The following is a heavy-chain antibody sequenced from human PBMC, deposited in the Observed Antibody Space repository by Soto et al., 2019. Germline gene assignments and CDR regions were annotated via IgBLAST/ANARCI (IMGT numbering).Heavy chain of an antibody. CDR1: GGSISSGGYY. V-gene: IGHV4-31*03. J-gene: IGHJ6*02. Sequence: QMQLQESGPGLLKPSQTLSLTCTVSGGSISSGGYYWSWIRQHPGKGLEWIGYIYYSGSTYYNPSLKSRVTISVDTSKNHFSLKLTSVTAADTAVYYCARAHYYNGMDVWGRGTTVTVSS. CDR3: ARAHYYNGMDV. CDR2: IYYSGST.